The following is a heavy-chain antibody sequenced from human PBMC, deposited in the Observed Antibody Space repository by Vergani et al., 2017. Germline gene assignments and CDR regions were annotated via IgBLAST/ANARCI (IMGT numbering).Heavy chain of an antibody. V-gene: IGHV3-30*02. CDR2: IQFDGSNQ. CDR3: AKHFMGLGIDY. J-gene: IGHJ4*02. Sequence: QVQLVESGGGVVQRGGSLRLSCATSGFTLSNYDMQWIRQGPGKGLKLVAFIQFDGSNQYYADSFKGRFTLSRDFSQNTLYLKMNSLRTDDTATYYCAKHFMGLGIDYWGQGTQVIVSS. CDR1: GFTLSNYD. D-gene: IGHD3-16*01.